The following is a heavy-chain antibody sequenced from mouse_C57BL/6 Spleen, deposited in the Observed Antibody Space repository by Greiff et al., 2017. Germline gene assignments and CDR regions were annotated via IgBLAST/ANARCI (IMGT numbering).Heavy chain of an antibody. V-gene: IGHV1-22*01. CDR3: ATATRGDYFDY. CDR1: GYTFTDYN. Sequence: VQLQQSGPELVKPGASVKMSCKASGYTFTDYNMHWVKQSHGKSLEWIGYINPNNGGTSYNQKFKGKATLTVNKSSSTAYMELRSLTSEDSAVYYCATATRGDYFDYWGQGTTLTVSS. D-gene: IGHD1-1*01. CDR2: INPNNGGT. J-gene: IGHJ2*01.